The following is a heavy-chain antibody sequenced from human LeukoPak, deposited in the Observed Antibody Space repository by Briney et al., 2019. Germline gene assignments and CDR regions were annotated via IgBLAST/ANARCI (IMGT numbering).Heavy chain of an antibody. CDR2: ISSSGSSI. V-gene: IGHV3-48*03. CDR3: ARSPKANFLTGYSASYFTDV. D-gene: IGHD3/OR15-3a*01. Sequence: PGGSLRLSCAASGFTFTNFEMNWVRQAPGKGLECVSKISSSGSSIDYADSVKGRFTISRDNAKNSLYLQMSSLRAEDTAVYYCARSPKANFLTGYSASYFTDVWGKGTTVTVSS. J-gene: IGHJ6*03. CDR1: GFTFTNFE.